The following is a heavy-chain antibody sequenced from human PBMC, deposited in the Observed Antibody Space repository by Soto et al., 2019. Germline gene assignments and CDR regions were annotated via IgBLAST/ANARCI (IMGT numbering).Heavy chain of an antibody. CDR1: GGTFSSYA. Sequence: ASVKVSCKASGGTFSSYAISWVRQAPGQGLEWMGGIIPIFGTANYAQKFQGRVTITADESTSTAYMELSSLRSEDTAVYYCAAYYYDSSGYYSRIQYYFDYWGKGTLVTVSS. V-gene: IGHV1-69*13. J-gene: IGHJ4*02. D-gene: IGHD3-22*01. CDR3: AAYYYDSSGYYSRIQYYFDY. CDR2: IIPIFGTA.